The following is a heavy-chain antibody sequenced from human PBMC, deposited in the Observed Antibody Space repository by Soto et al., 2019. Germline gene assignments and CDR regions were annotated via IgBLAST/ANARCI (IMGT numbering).Heavy chain of an antibody. CDR1: GGSFSGYY. CDR2: INHSGST. CDR3: ARVTAWDIVVVPAATQGWFDP. Sequence: SETLSLTCAVYGGSFSGYYWSWIRRPPGKGLEWIGEINHSGSTNYNPSLKSRVTISVDTSKNQFSLKLSSVTAADTAVYYCARVTAWDIVVVPAATQGWFDPWGQGTLVTVSS. D-gene: IGHD2-2*01. V-gene: IGHV4-34*01. J-gene: IGHJ5*02.